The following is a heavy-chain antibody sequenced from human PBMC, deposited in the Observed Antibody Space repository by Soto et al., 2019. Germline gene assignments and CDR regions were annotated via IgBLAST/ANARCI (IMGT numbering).Heavy chain of an antibody. V-gene: IGHV3-23*01. CDR3: ADGGEWSFNFEY. J-gene: IGHJ4*02. CDR2: ISASGGST. D-gene: IGHD3-3*01. CDR1: RFTFSSYA. Sequence: EVQLLESGGGLVQPGGSLRLSCAASRFTFSSYAMSWVRQAPGKGLEWVSAISASGGSTYYADSVKGRFTISRDNSKNTLYLQMNNLRVEDKAVYYCADGGEWSFNFEYWGQGTLVTVFS.